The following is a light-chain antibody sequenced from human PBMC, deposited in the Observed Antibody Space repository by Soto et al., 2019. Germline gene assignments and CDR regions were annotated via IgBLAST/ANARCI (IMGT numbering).Light chain of an antibody. Sequence: DIQMTQSPSSLSASVGDRVTITCRASQSSSSYLSWYQQKPGKAPKLLINVASSLQRGVPSRFSGSGSGTYFSLAISSLQPEDFATYYCQQSSSTPQTFGGETRVEIK. V-gene: IGKV1-39*01. CDR1: QSSSSY. CDR2: VAS. J-gene: IGKJ4*01. CDR3: QQSSSTPQT.